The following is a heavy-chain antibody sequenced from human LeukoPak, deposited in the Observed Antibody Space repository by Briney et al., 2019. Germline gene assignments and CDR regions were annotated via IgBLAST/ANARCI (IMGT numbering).Heavy chain of an antibody. CDR2: VFYVGST. V-gene: IGHV4-39*01. CDR1: GGSISGSNYY. CDR3: ARHCHADTAPIDH. J-gene: IGHJ4*02. D-gene: IGHD5-18*01. Sequence: PSETLSLTCTVSGGSISGSNYYWGWIRQPPGKGLEWIASVFYVGSTYYNPSLKSRVAIYIDTSKNQFSLKLTSVTSADTGVYYCARHCHADTAPIDHWGQGTLVTVSS.